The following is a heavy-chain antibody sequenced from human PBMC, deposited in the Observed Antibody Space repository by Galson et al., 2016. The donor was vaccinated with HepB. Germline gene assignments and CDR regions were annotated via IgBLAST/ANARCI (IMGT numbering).Heavy chain of an antibody. D-gene: IGHD1-1*01. CDR3: ARGKSLLTMPWNYGLDV. CDR2: IETAGDT. CDR1: GFSFNNYA. Sequence: LRLSCAVSGFSFNNYAFHWVRQAPGKGLEWVSAIETAGDTYYPDSVKGRFTISRENAKNSLYLQMNDLRAGDTAVYYCARGKSLLTMPWNYGLDVWGKGTAVTVSS. V-gene: IGHV3-13*01. J-gene: IGHJ6*04.